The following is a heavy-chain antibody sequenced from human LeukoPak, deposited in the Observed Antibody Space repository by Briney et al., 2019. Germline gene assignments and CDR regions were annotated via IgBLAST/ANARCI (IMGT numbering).Heavy chain of an antibody. J-gene: IGHJ4*02. D-gene: IGHD3-10*01. Sequence: PGGSLRLSCAASGFTFSSYGMHWVRQAPGKGLEWVAVISYDGSNKYYADSVKGRFTISRDNSKNTLYLQMNSLRAEDTAVYYCAKDHDWRSGSPAPFDYWGQGTLVTVSS. CDR2: ISYDGSNK. CDR1: GFTFSSYG. V-gene: IGHV3-30*18. CDR3: AKDHDWRSGSPAPFDY.